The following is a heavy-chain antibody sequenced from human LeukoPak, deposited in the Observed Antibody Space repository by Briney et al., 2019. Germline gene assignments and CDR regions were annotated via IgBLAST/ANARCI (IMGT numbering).Heavy chain of an antibody. D-gene: IGHD3-22*01. CDR2: ISAYNGNT. V-gene: IGHV1-18*01. CDR3: ARGYYYDSSDPDVDI. CDR1: GYTFTSYG. J-gene: IGHJ3*02. Sequence: ASVKVSCKASGYTFTSYGISWVRQAPGQGLEWMGWISAYNGNTNYAQKLQGRVTMTTDTSTSTAYMELRSLRSDDTAVYYCARGYYYDSSDPDVDIWGQGTMVTVSS.